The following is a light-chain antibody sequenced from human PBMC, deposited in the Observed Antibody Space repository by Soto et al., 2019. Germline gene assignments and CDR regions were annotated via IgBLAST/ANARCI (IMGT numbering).Light chain of an antibody. J-gene: IGKJ1*01. Sequence: IQMTQSPSSLSASVGDRVTITCRASQSISSYLNWYQQKPGKAPKLLIYAASSLQSGVPSRFSGSGSGTDYTLEISRVEAEDVGVYYCMQALQTPPTFGQGTKVDIK. V-gene: IGKV1-39*01. CDR1: QSISSY. CDR3: MQALQTPPT. CDR2: AAS.